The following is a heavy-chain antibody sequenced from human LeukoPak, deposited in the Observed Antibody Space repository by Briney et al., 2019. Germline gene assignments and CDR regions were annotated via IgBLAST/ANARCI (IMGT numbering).Heavy chain of an antibody. V-gene: IGHV7-4-1*02. J-gene: IGHJ6*03. D-gene: IGHD6-13*01. Sequence: ASVKVSCKASGYTFTSYAMNWVRQAPGQGLEWMGWINTNTGNPTYAQGFTGRFVFSLDTSVSTAYLQISSLKAEDTAVYYCARGGPISSSWYDSYYYYYYMDVWGKGTTVSVSS. CDR1: GYTFTSYA. CDR2: INTNTGNP. CDR3: ARGGPISSSWYDSYYYYYYMDV.